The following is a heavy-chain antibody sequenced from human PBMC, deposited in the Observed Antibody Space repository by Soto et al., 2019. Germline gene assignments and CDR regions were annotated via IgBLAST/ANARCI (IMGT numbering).Heavy chain of an antibody. Sequence: QVQLVQSGAEVKKVGFSVKVSCKASGGTFSSSAMSWLRQAPGQGLEWMGGITPTFGEVNYAKKLHGRLNITAVEFTDTAYMDLISLTSEDSAVDYCAIARRTASRWFDPWGQGTLVTVAS. CDR2: ITPTFGEV. V-gene: IGHV1-69*12. CDR3: AIARRTASRWFDP. J-gene: IGHJ5*02. CDR1: GGTFSSSA. D-gene: IGHD4-17*01.